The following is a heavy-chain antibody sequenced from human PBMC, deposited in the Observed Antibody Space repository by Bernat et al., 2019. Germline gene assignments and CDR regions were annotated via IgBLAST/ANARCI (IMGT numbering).Heavy chain of an antibody. J-gene: IGHJ6*02. CDR3: ARGHYYGSGSYFGYYYYYGMDV. CDR1: GGSFSGYY. D-gene: IGHD3-10*01. V-gene: IGHV4-34*01. Sequence: QVQLQQWGAGLLKPSETLSLTCAVYGGSFSGYYWSWIRQPPGKGLEWIGEINHSGSTNYNPSLKSRVTISVDTSKNQFSLKLSSVTAADTAVYYCARGHYYGSGSYFGYYYYYGMDVWGQGTTVTVSS. CDR2: INHSGST.